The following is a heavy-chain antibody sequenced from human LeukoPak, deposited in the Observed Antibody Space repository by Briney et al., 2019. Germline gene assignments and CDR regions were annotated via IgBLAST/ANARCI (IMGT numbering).Heavy chain of an antibody. CDR3: AKERTQTTSFDY. CDR2: TSGSGGST. J-gene: IGHJ4*02. Sequence: GGSLRLSCAASGFMFSTYPMNWVRQAPGKGLEWVSTTSGSGGSTYYADSVKGRFTISRDNSKNTLYLQMNRLRADDTAIYYCAKERTQTTSFDYWGQGTLVTVSS. D-gene: IGHD2/OR15-2a*01. CDR1: GFMFSTYP. V-gene: IGHV3-23*01.